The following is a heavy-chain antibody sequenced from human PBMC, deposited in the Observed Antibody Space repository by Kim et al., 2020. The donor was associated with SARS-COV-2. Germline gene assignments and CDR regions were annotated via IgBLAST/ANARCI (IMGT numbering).Heavy chain of an antibody. CDR2: INPSGGST. CDR1: GYTFTSYY. CDR3: ARNLGLGYCSGGSCHELYGMDV. J-gene: IGHJ6*02. Sequence: ASVKVSCKASGYTFTSYYMHWVRQAPGQGLEWMGIINPSGGSTSYAQKFQGRVTMTRDTSTSTVYMELSSLRSEDTAVYYCARNLGLGYCSGGSCHELYGMDVWGQGTTVTVSS. V-gene: IGHV1-46*01. D-gene: IGHD2-15*01.